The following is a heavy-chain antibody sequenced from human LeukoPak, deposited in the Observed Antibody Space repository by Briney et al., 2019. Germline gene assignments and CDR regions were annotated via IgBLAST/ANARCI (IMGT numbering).Heavy chain of an antibody. CDR2: IFPGDSAT. Sequence: GESLKISCKGSGYSFTTYWIGWVRQMPGKGLEWMGIIFPGDSATRYSPSFQGQVTISADKSISTAYLQWSSLKASDTAMYYCARVGLTLQPRYFDYWGQGTLVTVSS. V-gene: IGHV5-51*01. CDR3: ARVGLTLQPRYFDY. D-gene: IGHD3-16*01. J-gene: IGHJ4*02. CDR1: GYSFTTYW.